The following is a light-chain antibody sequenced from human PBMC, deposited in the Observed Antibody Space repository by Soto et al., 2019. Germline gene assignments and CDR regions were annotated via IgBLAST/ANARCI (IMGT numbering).Light chain of an antibody. V-gene: IGLV1-44*01. CDR2: SNN. CDR1: SSNIGSNT. J-gene: IGLJ2*01. CDR3: AAWDDSLNGVV. Sequence: QSVLTQPHSASGTPGQRVNISCSGSSSNIGSNTVNWYQQLPGTAPKLLIYSNNQRPSGVPDRFSGSKSGTSASLAISGLQSEDEADYYCAAWDDSLNGVVFGGGTKLTVL.